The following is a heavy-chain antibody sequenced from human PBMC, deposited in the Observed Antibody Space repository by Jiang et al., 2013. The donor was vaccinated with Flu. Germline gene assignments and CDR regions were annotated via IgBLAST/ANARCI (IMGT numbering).Heavy chain of an antibody. CDR3: ARHRMTTDLYYFDY. CDR2: IYPGDSDT. J-gene: IGHJ4*02. V-gene: IGHV5-51*01. D-gene: IGHD4-11*01. Sequence: LEWMGIIYPGDSDTRYSPSFQGQVTISADKSISTAYLQWSSLKASDTAMHYCARHRMTTDLYYFDYWGQGTLVTVSS.